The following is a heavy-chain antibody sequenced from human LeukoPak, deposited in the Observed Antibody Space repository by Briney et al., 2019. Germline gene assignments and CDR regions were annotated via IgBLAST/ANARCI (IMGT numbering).Heavy chain of an antibody. CDR1: GFTFDDYA. Sequence: GGSLRLSCAASGFTFDDYAIHWVRQAPGKGLEWVSLISGDGGSTYYADSVKGRFTISRDNSKNSLYLQMNSLRTEDTALYYCAKDMSSYSGYDYGYYGMDVWGQGTTVTVSS. D-gene: IGHD5-12*01. J-gene: IGHJ6*02. CDR2: ISGDGGST. V-gene: IGHV3-43*02. CDR3: AKDMSSYSGYDYGYYGMDV.